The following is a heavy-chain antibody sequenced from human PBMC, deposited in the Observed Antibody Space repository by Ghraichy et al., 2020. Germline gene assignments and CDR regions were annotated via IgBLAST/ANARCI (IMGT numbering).Heavy chain of an antibody. Sequence: SGPTLVKPTQTLTLTCTFSGFSLSTSGMCVSWIRQPPGKALEWLARVDWDDDKYYNTSLKTRLTISKDTSKNQVVLTMTNMDPVDTATYYCGSGCTLLAYWGQGTLVTVSS. CDR3: GSGCTLLAY. D-gene: IGHD2-15*01. CDR2: VDWDDDK. V-gene: IGHV2-70*11. CDR1: GFSLSTSGMC. J-gene: IGHJ4*02.